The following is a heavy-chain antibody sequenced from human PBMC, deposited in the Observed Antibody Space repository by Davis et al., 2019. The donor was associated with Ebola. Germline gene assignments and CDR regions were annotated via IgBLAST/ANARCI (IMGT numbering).Heavy chain of an antibody. CDR1: GGTFSGFG. Sequence: SVKVSCKASGGTFSGFGISWVRQAPGQGLEWVGGIIPMFGSATYGQKFKDRVAITADESTSTVYMGLSNLRSDDTAIYYCARTKLATQWGNWYYRYMDVWGKGTTVTVSS. CDR3: ARTKLATQWGNWYYRYMDV. CDR2: IIPMFGSA. V-gene: IGHV1-69*13. D-gene: IGHD1-7*01. J-gene: IGHJ6*03.